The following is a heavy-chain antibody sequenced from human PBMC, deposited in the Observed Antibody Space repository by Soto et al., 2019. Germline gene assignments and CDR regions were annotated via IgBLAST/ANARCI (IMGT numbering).Heavy chain of an antibody. CDR2: IYYSGST. CDR1: GGSISSGGYY. Sequence: QVQLQESGPGLVKPSQTLSLTCTVSGGSISSGGYYWSWIRQHPGKGLEWIGYIYYSGSTYYNPSLKSRVTISVDTSKNQFSLKLSSVTAAATAVYYCARWDYGSGSYNFDYWGQGTLVTVSS. J-gene: IGHJ4*02. D-gene: IGHD3-10*01. V-gene: IGHV4-31*03. CDR3: ARWDYGSGSYNFDY.